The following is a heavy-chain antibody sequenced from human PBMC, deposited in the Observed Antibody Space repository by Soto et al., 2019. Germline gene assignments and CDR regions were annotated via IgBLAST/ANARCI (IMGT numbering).Heavy chain of an antibody. CDR2: ISGGSAYI. V-gene: IGHV3-21*02. Sequence: EVQLVESGGGLVKPGGSLRLSCVGPGFIFSSYYMNWVRQAPGKGLEWVSSISGGSAYIYYAGSVKGRFTISRDNAKNSLYLEMNSLRVEDTAVYYCVRVWRLVGRYGMDVWGQGTTVTVSS. CDR1: GFIFSSYY. D-gene: IGHD6-25*01. J-gene: IGHJ6*02. CDR3: VRVWRLVGRYGMDV.